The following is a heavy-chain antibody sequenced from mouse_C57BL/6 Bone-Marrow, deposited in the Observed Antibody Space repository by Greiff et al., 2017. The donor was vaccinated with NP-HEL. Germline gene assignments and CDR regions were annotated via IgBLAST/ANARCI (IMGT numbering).Heavy chain of an antibody. V-gene: IGHV7-1*01. Sequence: EVKLVESGGGLVQSGRSLRLSCATSGFTFSDFYMEWVRQAPGKGLEWIAASRNKANDYTTEYSASVKGRFIVSRDTSQSILYLQMNALRAEDTAIYDCARAALDWYIEVWGTGTTVTVSS. J-gene: IGHJ1*03. CDR3: ARAALDWYIEV. CDR2: SRNKANDYTT. CDR1: GFTFSDFY.